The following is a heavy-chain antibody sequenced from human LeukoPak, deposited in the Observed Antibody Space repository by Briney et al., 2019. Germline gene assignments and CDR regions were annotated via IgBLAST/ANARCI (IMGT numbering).Heavy chain of an antibody. J-gene: IGHJ5*02. D-gene: IGHD3-10*01. CDR2: INHSGST. V-gene: IGHV4-34*01. Sequence: SEALSLTCAVYGGSFSGYYLSWIRQPPGKGLEWIGEINHSGSTNYNPSLKSRVTISVDTSKNQFSLKLSSVTAADTAVYYCARLAGLVGFGELLGWFDPWGQGTLVTVSS. CDR3: ARLAGLVGFGELLGWFDP. CDR1: GGSFSGYY.